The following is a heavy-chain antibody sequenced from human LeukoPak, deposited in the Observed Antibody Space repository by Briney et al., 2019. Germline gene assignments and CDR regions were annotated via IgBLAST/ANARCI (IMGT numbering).Heavy chain of an antibody. D-gene: IGHD2-15*01. Sequence: SQTLSLTCAISGDSVSSNSAAWNWIRQSPSRGLGWLGRTYYRSKWYNDYAVSVKSRITINPDTSKNQFSLQLNSVTPEDTAVYYCASLGYWGDWGFVDVWGQGTTVTVSS. V-gene: IGHV6-1*01. CDR1: GDSVSSNSAA. CDR3: ASLGYWGDWGFVDV. J-gene: IGHJ6*02. CDR2: TYYRSKWYN.